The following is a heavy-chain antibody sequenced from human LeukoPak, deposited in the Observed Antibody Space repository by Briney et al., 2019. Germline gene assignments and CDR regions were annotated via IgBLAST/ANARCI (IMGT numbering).Heavy chain of an antibody. V-gene: IGHV3-23*01. D-gene: IGHD2-15*01. CDR3: ARDRSNVVVAYFDY. Sequence: GGSLRLSCAASGFPLSSYAMSWVRQASGKGLEWVSATSSSDPGTYYADSVRGRFTISRDNSKNTLYLQLNSLRVEDTAVYYCARDRSNVVVAYFDYWGQGTLVTVSS. CDR1: GFPLSSYA. CDR2: TSSSDPGT. J-gene: IGHJ4*02.